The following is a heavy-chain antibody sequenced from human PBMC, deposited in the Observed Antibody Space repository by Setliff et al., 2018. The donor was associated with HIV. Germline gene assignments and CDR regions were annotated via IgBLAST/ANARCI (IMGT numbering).Heavy chain of an antibody. CDR2: ISSSSSTL. CDR3: ARARLNYGVELLDAFDI. J-gene: IGHJ3*02. D-gene: IGHD4-17*01. Sequence: PGGSLRLSCAASGFTFSKNSMNWVRQAPGKGLEWISYISSSSSTLYYADSVKGRFTISRDNAKNSLYLQMNSLRVEDTAVYYCARARLNYGVELLDAFDIWGQGTMVTVSS. CDR1: GFTFSKNS. V-gene: IGHV3-48*01.